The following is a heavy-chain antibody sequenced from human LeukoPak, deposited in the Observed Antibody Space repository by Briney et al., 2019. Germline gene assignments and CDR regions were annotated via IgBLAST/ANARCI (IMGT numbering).Heavy chain of an antibody. D-gene: IGHD4-23*01. CDR1: GFTFSTYG. Sequence: GGSLRLSCAASGFTFSTYGMHWVRLAPGKGLEWVAFIQNDEIDKFYADSVRGRFPVSRDNSKNTLYMQMESLRAEDTAFYYLAKERKLLPFDCWGQGTPVTVSS. J-gene: IGHJ4*02. V-gene: IGHV3-30*02. CDR3: AKERKLLPFDC. CDR2: IQNDEIDK.